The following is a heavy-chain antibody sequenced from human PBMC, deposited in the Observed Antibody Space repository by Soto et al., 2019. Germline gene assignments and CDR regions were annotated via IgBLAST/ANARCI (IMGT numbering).Heavy chain of an antibody. Sequence: QVQLQESGPGLVKPSETLSLTCTVSGGSISSYYWSWIRQPPGKGLEWIGYIYYSGSTNYNPSLKSRVTISVDTSKNQFSLKLSSVTAADTAVYYCARDRRYSYGVFWYYGMDVWGQGTTVTVSS. CDR2: IYYSGST. D-gene: IGHD5-18*01. CDR3: ARDRRYSYGVFWYYGMDV. V-gene: IGHV4-59*01. CDR1: GGSISSYY. J-gene: IGHJ6*02.